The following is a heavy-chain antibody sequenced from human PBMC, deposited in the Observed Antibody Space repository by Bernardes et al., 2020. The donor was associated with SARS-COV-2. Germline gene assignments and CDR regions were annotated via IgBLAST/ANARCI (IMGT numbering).Heavy chain of an antibody. CDR1: GVSFNSDGNF. CDR2: IFYDRNT. D-gene: IGHD1-1*01. Sequence: SETLSLTCTVSGVSFNSDGNFWGWIRQPPGKKVEWIGNIFYDRNTYYNPSLKSRVTISVDPSESHFSLKLSSVTATDTAVYYCVTGAPTGTGRGWFHSWGQGTLVTVSS. J-gene: IGHJ5*01. CDR3: VTGAPTGTGRGWFHS. V-gene: IGHV4-39*02.